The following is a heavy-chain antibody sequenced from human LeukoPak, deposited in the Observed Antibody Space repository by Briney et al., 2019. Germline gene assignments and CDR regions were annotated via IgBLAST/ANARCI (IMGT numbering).Heavy chain of an antibody. CDR2: IDPSDSYT. D-gene: IGHD2-2*01. V-gene: IGHV5-10-1*01. Sequence: PGESLKISCKSSGYSFTFYWISWVRQMPGKGLEWMGRIDPSDSYTNYSPSFQGHVTISADKSISTAYLQWSSLKASDTAMYYCARREAYCSSTSCRPFDYWGQGTLVTVSS. CDR1: GYSFTFYW. J-gene: IGHJ4*02. CDR3: ARREAYCSSTSCRPFDY.